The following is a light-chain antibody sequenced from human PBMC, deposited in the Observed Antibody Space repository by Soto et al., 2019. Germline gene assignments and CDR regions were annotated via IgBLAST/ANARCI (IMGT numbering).Light chain of an antibody. Sequence: QSALTQPRSVSGSPGQSVTISCTGTNSDIGNYNFVSWYQQHPGKAPKVMIYDVSKRPSGVPDRFSGSKSGNTASLTISGLQAEYEADYYGCSYPGSHTWVFGGGTKLTVL. CDR1: NSDIGNYNF. J-gene: IGLJ3*02. V-gene: IGLV2-11*01. CDR3: CSYPGSHTWV. CDR2: DVS.